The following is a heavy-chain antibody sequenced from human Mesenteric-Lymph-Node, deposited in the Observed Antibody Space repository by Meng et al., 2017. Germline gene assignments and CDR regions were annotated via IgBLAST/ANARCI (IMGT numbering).Heavy chain of an antibody. J-gene: IGHJ4*02. D-gene: IGHD3-22*01. V-gene: IGHV1-69*13. CDR1: GGTFSSYA. Sequence: SVKVSCKASGGTFSSYAISWVRQAPGQGLEWMGGIIPIFGTANYAQKFQGRVTITADESTSTASMELSSLRSEDTAVYYCAKATDHYDSSGHYFDYWGQGTLVTVSS. CDR2: IIPIFGTA. CDR3: AKATDHYDSSGHYFDY.